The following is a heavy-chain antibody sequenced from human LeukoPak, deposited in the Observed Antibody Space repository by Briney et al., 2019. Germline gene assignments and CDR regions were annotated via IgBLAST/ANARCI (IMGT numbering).Heavy chain of an antibody. CDR1: GGTFSSYA. D-gene: IGHD3-10*01. CDR3: ARVSMVRGVGN. J-gene: IGHJ4*02. Sequence: ASVKVSCKASGGTFSSYAISWVRQAPGQGLEWMGWISAYNGNTNYAQKLQGRVTMTTDTSSSTAYMELRSLRSDDTAVYYCARVSMVRGVGNWGQGTLVTVSS. V-gene: IGHV1-18*01. CDR2: ISAYNGNT.